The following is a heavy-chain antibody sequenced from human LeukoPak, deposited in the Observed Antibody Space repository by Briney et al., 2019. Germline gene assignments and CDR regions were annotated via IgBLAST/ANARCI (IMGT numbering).Heavy chain of an antibody. D-gene: IGHD3-10*01. V-gene: IGHV4-39*07. CDR3: ARTYYYGSGSYYRTVYYYYMDV. CDR1: GGSISSSSYY. Sequence: SETLSLTCTVSGGSISSSSYYWGWIRQPPGKGLEWIGSIYHSGSTYNNPSLKSRVTISVDTSKNQFSLKLSSVTAADTAVYYCARTYYYGSGSYYRTVYYYYMDVWGKGTTVTISS. CDR2: IYHSGST. J-gene: IGHJ6*03.